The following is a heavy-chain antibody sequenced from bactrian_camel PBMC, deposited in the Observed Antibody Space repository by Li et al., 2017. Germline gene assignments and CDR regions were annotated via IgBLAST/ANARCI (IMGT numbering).Heavy chain of an antibody. CDR1: GDTYVTKC. CDR3: ARDSLYLTY. J-gene: IGHJ4*01. CDR2: ISWSGAST. V-gene: IGHV3S60*01. Sequence: VQLVESGGGSVQPGGSLRLSCAFSGDTYVTKCLGWFRQAPGKEREGVSCISWSGASTYYPDSVKGRFTIPRDNAKSTLYLQMNSLRTEDTALYYCARDSLYLTYWGQGTQVTVS. D-gene: IGHD6*01.